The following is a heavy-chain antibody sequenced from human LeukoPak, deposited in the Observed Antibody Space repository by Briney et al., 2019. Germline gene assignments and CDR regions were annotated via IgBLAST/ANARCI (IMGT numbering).Heavy chain of an antibody. V-gene: IGHV3-23*01. CDR1: GFTFSSYA. J-gene: IGHJ4*02. CDR2: ISGSGGTT. CDR3: AKDGRGSGSYYYFAY. Sequence: GGSLRLSCAASGFTFSSYAMAWVRQAPGKGLEWVSSISGSGGTTYYADSVKGRFTISRDNSKNTLYLQMNTLRAEDTAVYYCAKDGRGSGSYYYFAYWGQGPLVTVSP. D-gene: IGHD3-10*01.